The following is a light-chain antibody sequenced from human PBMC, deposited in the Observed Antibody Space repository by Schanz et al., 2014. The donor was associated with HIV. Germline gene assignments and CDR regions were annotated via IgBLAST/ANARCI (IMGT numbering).Light chain of an antibody. CDR1: SSNIGTNG. V-gene: IGLV1-44*01. J-gene: IGLJ3*02. CDR2: SGN. CDR3: SSYTTGGTLV. Sequence: QSVLTQPPSASGTPGQTVTISCSGSSSNIGTNGVNWYQQFPGKAPKLLIYSGNQRPSGVPDRFSGSKSGNTASLTVTGLQAEDEADYYCSSYTTGGTLVFGGGTKLTVL.